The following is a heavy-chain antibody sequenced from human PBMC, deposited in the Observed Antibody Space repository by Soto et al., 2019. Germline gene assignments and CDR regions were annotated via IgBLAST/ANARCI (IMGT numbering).Heavy chain of an antibody. J-gene: IGHJ6*02. CDR1: RDAFSKYA. CDR3: ARGETYLGV. D-gene: IGHD3-16*01. Sequence: QVQLVQSGAEVKKPGSSVKVSCKASRDAFSKYAFNWVRQAPGQGLEWMGWIIPIFDSRNYAEKFQGRVTITADEYTSTAYMALRSQRFEDTAVYYCARGETYLGVWGQGTTVTVSS. V-gene: IGHV1-69*01. CDR2: IIPIFDSR.